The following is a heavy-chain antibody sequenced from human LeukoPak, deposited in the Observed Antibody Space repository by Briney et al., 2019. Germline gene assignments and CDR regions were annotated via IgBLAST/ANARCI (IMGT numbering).Heavy chain of an antibody. Sequence: GGSLRLSCAASGFTFSSYWMSWVRQAPGKGLEWVANIKQDGREKYYVDSVKGRFTISGDNAKNSLYLQMNSLRAEDTAVYYCAGGIAAALTWGQGTLVTVSS. CDR2: IKQDGREK. CDR3: AGGIAAALT. J-gene: IGHJ5*02. D-gene: IGHD6-13*01. V-gene: IGHV3-7*03. CDR1: GFTFSSYW.